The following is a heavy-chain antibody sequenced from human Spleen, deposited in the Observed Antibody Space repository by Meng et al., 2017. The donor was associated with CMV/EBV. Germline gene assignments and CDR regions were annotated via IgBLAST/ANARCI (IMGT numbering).Heavy chain of an antibody. D-gene: IGHD2-21*01. V-gene: IGHV1-18*01. J-gene: IGHJ5*02. CDR3: ATIAYCGGDCYQVHPLYDH. CDR2: ISAYNGNT. CDR1: SYTFTNYG. Sequence: ASVKVSCKASSYTFTNYGISWVRQAPGQGLEWMGWISAYNGNTNYAQKLQGRVTLTTDTSTSIAYMELRSLRSDDTAVYYCATIAYCGGDCYQVHPLYDHWGQGTLVTVSS.